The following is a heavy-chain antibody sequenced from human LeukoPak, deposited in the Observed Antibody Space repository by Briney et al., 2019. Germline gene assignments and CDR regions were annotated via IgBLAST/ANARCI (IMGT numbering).Heavy chain of an antibody. CDR1: GFTFSSYS. J-gene: IGHJ4*01. V-gene: IGHV3-21*01. D-gene: IGHD6-19*01. Sequence: RPGGSLRLSCAASGFTFSSYSMNWVRQAPGKGLEWVSSISSSSSYIYYADSVKGRFTISRDNAKNSLYLQMNSLRAEDTAVYYCARDSPDSTLDSSGWPYWGQGTLVTVSS. CDR3: ARDSPDSTLDSSGWPY. CDR2: ISSSSSYI.